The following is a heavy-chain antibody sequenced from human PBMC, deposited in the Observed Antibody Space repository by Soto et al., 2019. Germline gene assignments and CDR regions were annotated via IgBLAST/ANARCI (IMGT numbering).Heavy chain of an antibody. Sequence: QVQLVESGGGVVQPGRCLRLSCAASGFTFSSYGMHWVRQAPGKGLEWVAVIWYDGSNKYYADSVKGRFTISRDNSKNTLYLQMNSLRAEDTAVYYCAREVPGYSSGWYPYFDYWGQGTLVTVSS. D-gene: IGHD6-19*01. J-gene: IGHJ4*02. CDR1: GFTFSSYG. CDR2: IWYDGSNK. V-gene: IGHV3-33*01. CDR3: AREVPGYSSGWYPYFDY.